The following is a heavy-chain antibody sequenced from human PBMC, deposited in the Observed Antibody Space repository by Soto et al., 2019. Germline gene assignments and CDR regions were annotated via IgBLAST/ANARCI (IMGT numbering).Heavy chain of an antibody. V-gene: IGHV6-1*01. CDR3: ARGWACPI. J-gene: IGHJ3*02. Sequence: QVQLQQSGPGLVKASQTLSLTCAISGDNVSSNTAAWNWIRQSPSRGLEWLGRTYYRSEWYYDYAVCVTGRITISTDTSNHQFSLHLNSVNPEDTSVYYCARGWACPIWGQGTMVTVSS. CDR2: TYYRSEWYY. CDR1: GDNVSSNTAA.